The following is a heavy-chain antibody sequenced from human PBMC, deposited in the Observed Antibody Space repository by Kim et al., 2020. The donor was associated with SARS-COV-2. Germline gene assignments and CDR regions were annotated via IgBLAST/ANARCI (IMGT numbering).Heavy chain of an antibody. CDR3: VLGYCSGGSCYSKIDLDY. D-gene: IGHD2-15*01. J-gene: IGHJ4*02. Sequence: GGSLRLSCAASGFTFSSYWMHWVRQAPGKGLVWVSRINSDGSSTSYADSVKGRFTISRDNAKNTLYLQMNSLRAEDTAVYYCVLGYCSGGSCYSKIDLDYWGQGTLVTVSS. CDR1: GFTFSSYW. V-gene: IGHV3-74*01. CDR2: INSDGSST.